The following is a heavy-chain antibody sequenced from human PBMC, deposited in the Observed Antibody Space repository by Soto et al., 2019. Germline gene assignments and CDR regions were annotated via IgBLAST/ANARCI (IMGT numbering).Heavy chain of an antibody. J-gene: IGHJ6*02. CDR2: IIPIFGTA. Sequence: GASVKVSCKASGGTFSSYAISWVRQAPGQGLEWMGGIIPIFGTANYAQKFQGRVTVTADESTSTAYMELSSLRSEDTAMYYCASGVVAATPFYYYYYGMDVWGQGTTVTVSS. V-gene: IGHV1-69*13. CDR1: GGTFSSYA. D-gene: IGHD2-15*01. CDR3: ASGVVAATPFYYYYYGMDV.